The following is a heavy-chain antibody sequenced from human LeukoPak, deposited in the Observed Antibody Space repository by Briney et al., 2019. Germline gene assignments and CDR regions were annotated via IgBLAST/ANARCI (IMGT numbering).Heavy chain of an antibody. CDR3: ARGGLLRSFDY. CDR1: GFTVSSNY. CDR2: IYSGGST. J-gene: IGHJ4*02. Sequence: GGSLRLSCAASGFTVSSNYMSWVRQAPGKGLEWVSVIYSGGSTYYADSVKGRFTISRDNAKNTLYLQMNSLRAEDTALYYCARGGLLRSFDYWGQGTLVTVSS. D-gene: IGHD2/OR15-2a*01. V-gene: IGHV3-53*01.